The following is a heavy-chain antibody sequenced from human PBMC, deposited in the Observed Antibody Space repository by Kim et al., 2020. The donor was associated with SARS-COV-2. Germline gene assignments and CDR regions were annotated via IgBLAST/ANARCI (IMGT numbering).Heavy chain of an antibody. CDR1: GGSISSYY. J-gene: IGHJ4*02. Sequence: SETLSLTCTVSGGSISSYYWSWIRQPPGKGLEWIGYIYYSGSTNYNPSLKSRVTISVDTSKNQFSLKLSSVTAADTAVYYCASYSSRRFDYWGQATLVT. D-gene: IGHD2-15*01. CDR3: ASYSSRRFDY. V-gene: IGHV4-59*08. CDR2: IYYSGST.